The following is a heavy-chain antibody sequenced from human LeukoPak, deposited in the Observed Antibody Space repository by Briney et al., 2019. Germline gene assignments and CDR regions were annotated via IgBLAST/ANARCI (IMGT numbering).Heavy chain of an antibody. CDR1: GFTFSSYD. CDR3: AALAAGDQVNDY. V-gene: IGHV3-13*01. J-gene: IGHJ4*02. CDR2: IGTAGDT. D-gene: IGHD6-13*01. Sequence: PGGSLRLSCAASGFTFSSYDMHWVRHATGKGLEWVSAIGTAGDTYYPGSVKGRFTISREKAKNSLYLQMNSLRAGDTAVYYCAALAAGDQVNDYWGQGTLVTVSS.